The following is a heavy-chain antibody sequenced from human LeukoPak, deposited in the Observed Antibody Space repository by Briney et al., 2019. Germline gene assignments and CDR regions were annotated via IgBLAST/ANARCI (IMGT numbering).Heavy chain of an antibody. D-gene: IGHD3-22*01. Sequence: SETLSLTCTVSGGSISSGSYYWSWIRQPAGKGLEWIGRIYTSGSTNYNPSLKSRVTISVDTSKNQFSLKLSSVTAADTAVYYCARDRTTDDYYDSSGSDAFDIWGQGTMVTVSS. CDR1: GGSISSGSYY. V-gene: IGHV4-61*02. J-gene: IGHJ3*02. CDR2: IYTSGST. CDR3: ARDRTTDDYYDSSGSDAFDI.